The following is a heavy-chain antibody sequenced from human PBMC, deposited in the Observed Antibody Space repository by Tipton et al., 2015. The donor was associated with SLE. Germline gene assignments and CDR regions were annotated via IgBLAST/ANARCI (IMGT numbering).Heavy chain of an antibody. CDR1: GGSISSGSYY. V-gene: IGHV4-61*02. CDR3: ARAGEGVVDY. CDR2: IYTSGST. D-gene: IGHD3-10*01. Sequence: TLSLTCTVSGGSISSGSYYWSWIRQPAGKGLEWIGRIYTSGSTNYNPSLKSRATISVDTSKNQFSLKLSSVTAADTAVYYCARAGEGVVDYWGQGTLFTVSS. J-gene: IGHJ4*02.